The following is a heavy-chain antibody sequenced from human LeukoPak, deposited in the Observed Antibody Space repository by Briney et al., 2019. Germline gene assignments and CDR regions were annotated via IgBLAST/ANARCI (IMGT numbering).Heavy chain of an antibody. Sequence: GGSLRLSCAASAFTFSSYSMNWVRQAPGKGLEWVSYISGGSSTIYYADSVKGRFTISRDNAKNSLYLQMNSLRAEDTAVYYCARRYCNGGSCCLDYWGQGTLVTVSS. CDR2: ISGGSSTI. D-gene: IGHD2-15*01. CDR3: ARRYCNGGSCCLDY. CDR1: AFTFSSYS. J-gene: IGHJ4*02. V-gene: IGHV3-48*04.